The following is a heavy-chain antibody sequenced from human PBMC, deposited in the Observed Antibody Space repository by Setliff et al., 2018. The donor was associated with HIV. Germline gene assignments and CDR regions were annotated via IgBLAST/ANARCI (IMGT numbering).Heavy chain of an antibody. D-gene: IGHD1-26*01. CDR3: ARFPPMLSGSYVRGAFDI. J-gene: IGHJ3*02. CDR1: AYSFTSYW. Sequence: PGESLKISCKGSAYSFTSYWIGWVRQMPGKGLEWRGIIYHGDSDTRYSPSFQGQVTISADKSISTAYLQWSSLKASDTAMYYCARFPPMLSGSYVRGAFDIWGQGTMVTVSS. CDR2: IYHGDSDT. V-gene: IGHV5-51*01.